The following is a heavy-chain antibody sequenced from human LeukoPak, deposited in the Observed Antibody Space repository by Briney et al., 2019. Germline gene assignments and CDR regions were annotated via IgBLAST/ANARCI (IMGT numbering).Heavy chain of an antibody. CDR3: ARDPNTYSNYYYMDV. V-gene: IGHV1-69*13. CDR1: GGTFSSYA. CDR2: IIPIFGTA. Sequence: GASVKVSCKASGGTFSSYAISWVRQAPGQGLEWMGGIIPIFGTANYAQKFQGRVTITADESTSTAYMELRSLRSDDTAVYYCARDPNTYSNYYYMDVWGKGTTVTVSS. J-gene: IGHJ6*03. D-gene: IGHD4-11*01.